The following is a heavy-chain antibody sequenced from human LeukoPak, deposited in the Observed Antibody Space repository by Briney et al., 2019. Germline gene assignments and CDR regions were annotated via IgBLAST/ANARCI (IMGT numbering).Heavy chain of an antibody. V-gene: IGHV4-4*07. Sequence: SESLSLTCTVSGGSISSYYWSWIRQPAGKGLEWIGRIFTSGSTKYNPSLKSRVTISVDKSKNQFSLKLSSVTAADTAVYYCARDGGTGDRPYWGQGTLVTLSS. D-gene: IGHD7-27*01. CDR2: IFTSGST. CDR1: GGSISSYY. J-gene: IGHJ4*02. CDR3: ARDGGTGDRPY.